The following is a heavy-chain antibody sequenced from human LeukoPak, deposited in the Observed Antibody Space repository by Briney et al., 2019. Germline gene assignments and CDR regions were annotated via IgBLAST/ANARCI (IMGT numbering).Heavy chain of an antibody. J-gene: IGHJ4*02. V-gene: IGHV3-21*01. Sequence: GGSLRLSCAASGFTFSSYSMDWVRRAPGKGLEWVSSISSSSSYIYYADSVKGRFTISRDNAKNSLYLQMNSLRAEDTAVYYCARENDYAFDYWGQGTLVTVSS. CDR1: GFTFSSYS. D-gene: IGHD4-17*01. CDR3: ARENDYAFDY. CDR2: ISSSSSYI.